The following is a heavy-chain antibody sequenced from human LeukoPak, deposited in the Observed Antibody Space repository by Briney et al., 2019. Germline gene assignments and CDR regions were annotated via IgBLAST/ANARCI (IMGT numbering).Heavy chain of an antibody. Sequence: ASVKVSCKASGYTFTSYDINWVRQATGQGLEWMGWMNPNSGNTGYAQKFQGRVTMTRNTSISTAYMELSSLRSEDTAVYYCARVGGSSGSDVPDYWGQGTLVTVPS. CDR2: MNPNSGNT. V-gene: IGHV1-8*01. J-gene: IGHJ4*02. CDR1: GYTFTSYD. CDR3: ARVGGSSGSDVPDY. D-gene: IGHD6-6*01.